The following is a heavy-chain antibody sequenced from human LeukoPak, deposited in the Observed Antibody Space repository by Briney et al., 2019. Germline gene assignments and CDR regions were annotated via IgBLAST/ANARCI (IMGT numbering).Heavy chain of an antibody. CDR2: INQDGSEK. CDR3: ATDPRSGSYFDY. V-gene: IGHV3-7*01. CDR1: GFSFSTEW. D-gene: IGHD1-26*01. J-gene: IGHJ4*02. Sequence: GGSLRLSYAACGFSFSTEWMSWVRQAPGKGLEYVANINQDGSEKYYVDSVKGRFTVSRDNAKNSLYLQMNSLRAEDTAVYYCATDPRSGSYFDYWGQGTLVTVFS.